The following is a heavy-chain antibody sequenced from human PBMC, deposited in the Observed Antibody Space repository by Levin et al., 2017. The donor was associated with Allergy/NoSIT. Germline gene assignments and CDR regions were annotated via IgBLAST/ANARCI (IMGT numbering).Heavy chain of an antibody. CDR1: GGSISSSSYY. V-gene: IGHV4-39*01. CDR3: ARSSLVGGSSEIYYYYYYGMDV. CDR2: IYYSGST. Sequence: SETLSLTCTVSGGSISSSSYYWGWIRQPPGKGLEWIGSIYYSGSTYYNPSLKSRVTISVDTSKNQFSLKLSSVTAADTAVYYCARSSLVGGSSEIYYYYYYGMDVWGQGTTVTVSS. J-gene: IGHJ6*02. D-gene: IGHD6-13*01.